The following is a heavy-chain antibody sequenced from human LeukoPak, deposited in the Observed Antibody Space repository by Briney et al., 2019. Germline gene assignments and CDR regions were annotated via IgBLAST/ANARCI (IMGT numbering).Heavy chain of an antibody. J-gene: IGHJ3*02. D-gene: IGHD5-18*01. CDR1: GYSFTTHG. V-gene: IGHV1-18*01. Sequence: PGASVKVSCKASGYSFTTHGISWVRQAPGQGLEWMGWISSYSTYTTYAQKFRGRVTMTTDTSTSTGYLGLRSLTSDDTAVYYCARTGSIYGHETFDTWGQGTVVTVSS. CDR2: ISSYSTYT. CDR3: ARTGSIYGHETFDT.